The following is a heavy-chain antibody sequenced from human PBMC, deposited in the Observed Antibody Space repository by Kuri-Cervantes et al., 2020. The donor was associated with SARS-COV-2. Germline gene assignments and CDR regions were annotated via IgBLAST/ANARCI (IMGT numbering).Heavy chain of an antibody. CDR1: GGSISSGGYY. Sequence: LRLSCTVSGGSISSGGYYWSWIRQHPGKGLEWIGYIYYSGSTYYNPSLKSLVTISVDTSKNQFSLKLSSVTAADTAVYYCARSFGLRFDYWGQGVLVTVSS. J-gene: IGHJ4*02. CDR3: ARSFGLRFDY. V-gene: IGHV4-31*01. CDR2: IYYSGST. D-gene: IGHD3-16*01.